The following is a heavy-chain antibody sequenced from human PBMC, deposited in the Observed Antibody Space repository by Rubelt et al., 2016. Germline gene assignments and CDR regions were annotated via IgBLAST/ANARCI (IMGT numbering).Heavy chain of an antibody. D-gene: IGHD2-2*01. CDR2: VAYDGTNE. Sequence: SGFTFDSSAMHWVRQAPGKGLEWVAIVAYDGTNEYYRDSVKGRFTISRDNSKNTLYLQMNSLRAEDTAVYYCAKDVKGGPAAILDYYYYGMDVWGQGTTVTVSS. V-gene: IGHV3-30*04. CDR3: AKDVKGGPAAILDYYYYGMDV. J-gene: IGHJ6*02. CDR1: GFTFDSSA.